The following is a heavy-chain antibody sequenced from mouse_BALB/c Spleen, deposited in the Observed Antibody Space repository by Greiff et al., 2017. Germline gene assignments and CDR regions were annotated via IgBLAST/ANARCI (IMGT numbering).Heavy chain of an antibody. V-gene: IGHV1-4*02. Sequence: QVQLKESAAELARPGASVKMSCKASGYTFTSYTMHWVKQRPGQGLEWIGYINPSSGYTEYNQKFKDKTTLTADKSSSTAYMQLSSLTSEDSAVYYCARQLGQSWFAYWGQGTLVTVSA. CDR1: GYTFTSYT. CDR2: INPSSGYT. CDR3: ARQLGQSWFAY. J-gene: IGHJ3*01. D-gene: IGHD3-1*01.